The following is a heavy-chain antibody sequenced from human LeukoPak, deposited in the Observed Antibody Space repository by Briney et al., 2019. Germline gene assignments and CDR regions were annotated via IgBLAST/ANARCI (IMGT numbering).Heavy chain of an antibody. Sequence: ASVKVSCKASGYTFTGYYMHWVRQAPGQGLEWMGWINPNSGGTNYAQKFQGRVTMTRDTSISTAYMELSRLRSEDTAVYYCARAGKMATIRTYDYWGQGTLVTVSS. CDR3: ARAGKMATIRTYDY. J-gene: IGHJ4*02. D-gene: IGHD5-24*01. V-gene: IGHV1-2*02. CDR1: GYTFTGYY. CDR2: INPNSGGT.